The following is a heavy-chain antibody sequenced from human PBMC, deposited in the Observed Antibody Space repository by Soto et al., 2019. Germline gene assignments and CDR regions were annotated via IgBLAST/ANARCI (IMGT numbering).Heavy chain of an antibody. J-gene: IGHJ4*02. CDR3: ASNYYYNSSGSYPLAY. D-gene: IGHD3-22*01. CDR1: GFTCSSYS. Sequence: GGSLRLSYAASGFTCSSYSMNWVRQAPGKGLEWVSSISSSSSYIYYADSVKGRFTISRDNAKNSLYLQMNSLRAEDTAVYYCASNYYYNSSGSYPLAYWVQGTLVTVTS. V-gene: IGHV3-21*01. CDR2: ISSSSSYI.